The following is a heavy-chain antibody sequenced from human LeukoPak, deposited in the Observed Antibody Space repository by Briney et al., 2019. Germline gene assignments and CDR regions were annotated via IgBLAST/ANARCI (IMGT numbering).Heavy chain of an antibody. J-gene: IGHJ4*02. Sequence: SETLSLTCTVSGASISHYYWSWIRQTPERGLEWMGHVRTSGGSTYYPSLKTRLTVSIDTSRSQLSLKLTSVTAADTAVYFCARLGSYHDFWGQGALVTVSS. V-gene: IGHV4-4*09. CDR2: VRTSGGS. CDR1: GASISHYY. D-gene: IGHD1-26*01. CDR3: ARLGSYHDF.